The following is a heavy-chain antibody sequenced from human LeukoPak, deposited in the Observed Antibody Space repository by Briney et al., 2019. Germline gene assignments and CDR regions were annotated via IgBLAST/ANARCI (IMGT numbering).Heavy chain of an antibody. V-gene: IGHV4-61*08. CDR2: IYYSGST. J-gene: IGHJ4*02. D-gene: IGHD3-10*01. CDR3: ARNPPVRGVIIPRPTLPDY. CDR1: GGSISSGGYY. Sequence: PSETLSLTCTVSGGSISSGGYYWSWIRQPPGKGLEWIGYIYYSGSTNYNPSLKSRVTISVDTSKNQFSLKLSSVTAADTAVYYCARNPPVRGVIIPRPTLPDYWGQGTLVTVSS.